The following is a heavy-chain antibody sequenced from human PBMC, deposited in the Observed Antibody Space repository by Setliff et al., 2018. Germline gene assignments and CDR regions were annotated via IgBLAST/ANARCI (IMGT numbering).Heavy chain of an antibody. CDR1: GDSLSSGSQY. V-gene: IGHV4-39*01. J-gene: IGHJ5*02. D-gene: IGHD3-3*01. CDR3: ARAPQYSNFWYALSWFDP. CDR2: INYSGST. Sequence: PSETLSLTCSVLGDSLSSGSQYWAWIRQPPGKGLEWIGNINYSGSTYYNPSLKSRVTMSVDASKNQVSLKMTSVTAEDTAVYYCARAPQYSNFWYALSWFDPWGQGTLVTVSS.